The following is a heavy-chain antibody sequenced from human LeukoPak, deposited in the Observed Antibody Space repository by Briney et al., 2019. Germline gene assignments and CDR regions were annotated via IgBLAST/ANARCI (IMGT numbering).Heavy chain of an antibody. Sequence: ASVKVSCKTSGYSFTDYYMHWVRQAPGQGLEWMGWINPNSGGTSSAQKFRGRVTMTRDTSITTVYMEVRWLTSDDTAIYYCARADRLHGGPYLIGPWGQGTLVTVSS. D-gene: IGHD2-21*01. CDR2: INPNSGGT. CDR1: GYSFTDYY. V-gene: IGHV1-2*02. J-gene: IGHJ5*02. CDR3: ARADRLHGGPYLIGP.